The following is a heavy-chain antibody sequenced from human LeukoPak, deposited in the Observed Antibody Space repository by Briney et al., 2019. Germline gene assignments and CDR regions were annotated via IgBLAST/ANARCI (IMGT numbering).Heavy chain of an antibody. CDR3: ARNFDY. CDR2: IYYSGST. J-gene: IGHJ4*02. Sequence: SETLSLTCTVSGDSISSSNYYWGWIRQPPGKGLEWIGSIYYSGSTYYNPSLKSRVTISVDRSKNQFSLKLSSVTAADTAVYYCARNFDYWGQGTLVTVSS. CDR1: GDSISSSNYY. V-gene: IGHV4-39*07.